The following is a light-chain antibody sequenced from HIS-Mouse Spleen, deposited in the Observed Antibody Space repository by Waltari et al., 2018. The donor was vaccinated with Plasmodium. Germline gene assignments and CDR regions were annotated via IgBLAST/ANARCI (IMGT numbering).Light chain of an antibody. CDR2: KDS. CDR1: ALPKQY. Sequence: SYELTQPPSVSVSPGQTARITCSGDALPKQYAYWYQQKPGQAPVLVIYKDSERPSGIPEGFPGSSSGTTGTLTISGVQAEDEADYYCQSADSSGTYWVFGGGTKLTVL. CDR3: QSADSSGTYWV. V-gene: IGLV3-25*03. J-gene: IGLJ3*02.